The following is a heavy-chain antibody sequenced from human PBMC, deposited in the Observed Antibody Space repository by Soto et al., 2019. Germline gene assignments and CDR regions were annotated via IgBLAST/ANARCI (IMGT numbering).Heavy chain of an antibody. CDR3: RMVDNYVTPTPQDV. CDR2: ISPYSGNT. D-gene: IGHD3-16*01. Sequence: QVQLVQSGDEVRKPGSSVKVSCKASGYIFVNYGIAWVRQAPGQGLEWMGWISPYSGNTHYASKVQGRLTMTTDTPXRTAYMDLASLTSDVTAVYYCRMVDNYVTPTPQDVWGQGTTLTVSS. CDR1: GYIFVNYG. J-gene: IGHJ6*02. V-gene: IGHV1-18*01.